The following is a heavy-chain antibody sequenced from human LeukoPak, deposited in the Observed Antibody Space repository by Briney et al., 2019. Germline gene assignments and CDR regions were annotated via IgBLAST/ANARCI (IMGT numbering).Heavy chain of an antibody. V-gene: IGHV3-9*01. CDR2: ISWNSGSI. J-gene: IGHJ4*02. CDR3: AKDYGIAAAGPAFDY. D-gene: IGHD6-13*01. Sequence: GGSLRLSCAASGFTFDDYAMHWVRQAPGKGLEWVSGISWNSGSIGYADSVKGRFTISRDNAKNSLYLQMNSLRAEDTALYYCAKDYGIAAAGPAFDYWGQGTLVTVSS. CDR1: GFTFDDYA.